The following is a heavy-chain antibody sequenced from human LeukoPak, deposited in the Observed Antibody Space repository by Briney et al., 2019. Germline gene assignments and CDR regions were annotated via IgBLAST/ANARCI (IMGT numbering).Heavy chain of an antibody. CDR2: ISAYNGNT. Sequence: ASVKVSCKASGYTFTSYGISWVRQAPGQGLEWMGWISAYNGNTNYAQKLQGRVTTTTDTSTSTAYMELRSLRSDDTAVYYCARAPRARDPLPSAFDIWGQGTMVTVSS. CDR3: ARAPRARDPLPSAFDI. J-gene: IGHJ3*02. V-gene: IGHV1-18*01. CDR1: GYTFTSYG.